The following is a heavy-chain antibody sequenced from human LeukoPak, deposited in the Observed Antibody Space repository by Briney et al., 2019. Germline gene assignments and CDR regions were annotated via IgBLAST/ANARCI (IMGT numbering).Heavy chain of an antibody. J-gene: IGHJ3*02. V-gene: IGHV3-33*01. CDR3: ARALSGSYDAFDI. D-gene: IGHD1-26*01. Sequence: GGSLRLSCAASGFTFSSYGMHWVRQAPGKGLEWVAIIWYDGNNKYYADSVKGRFTISRDNSKNTLYLQMNSLRAEDTAVFYCARALSGSYDAFDIWGQGTMVTVSS. CDR1: GFTFSSYG. CDR2: IWYDGNNK.